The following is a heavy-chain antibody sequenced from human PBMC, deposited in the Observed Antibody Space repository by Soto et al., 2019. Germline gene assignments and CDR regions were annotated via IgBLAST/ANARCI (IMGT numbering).Heavy chain of an antibody. J-gene: IGHJ4*02. V-gene: IGHV3-66*01. CDR2: IYSGGNT. Sequence: PGGSLRLSCAASGLTVSSSYMSWVRQAPGKGLEWVSVIYSGGNTYYADSVKGRFSISRDNSKNTVYLQMNLLRADDTAIYYCAREGGGGSHFFDSWGQGTLVTVPQ. D-gene: IGHD2-15*01. CDR1: GLTVSSSY. CDR3: AREGGGGSHFFDS.